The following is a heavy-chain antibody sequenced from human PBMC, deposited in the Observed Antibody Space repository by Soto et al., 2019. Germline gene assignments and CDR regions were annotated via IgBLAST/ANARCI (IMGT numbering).Heavy chain of an antibody. CDR1: GGSISSGDYY. CDR3: ARGITGATHFDY. J-gene: IGHJ4*02. CDR2: IYYSGST. V-gene: IGHV4-30-4*01. D-gene: IGHD1-26*01. Sequence: SETLSLTCTVSGGSISSGDYYWSCIRQPPGKGLEWIGYIYYSGSTYYNPSLKSRVTISVDTSKNQFSLKLSSVTAADTAVYYCARGITGATHFDYWGQGTLVTVSS.